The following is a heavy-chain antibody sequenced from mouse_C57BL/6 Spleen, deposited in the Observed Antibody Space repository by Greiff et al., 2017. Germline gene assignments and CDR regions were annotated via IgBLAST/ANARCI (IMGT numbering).Heavy chain of an antibody. Sequence: QVQLQQSGAELVKPGASVKISCKASGYAFSSYWMTWVKQRPGKGLEWIGQIYPGDGDTNYNGKFKGKATLTADKSSSTAYMQLSSLTSEDSAVYFCARGQDYYAMDYWGQGTSVTVSS. D-gene: IGHD3-2*02. CDR3: ARGQDYYAMDY. CDR2: IYPGDGDT. CDR1: GYAFSSYW. J-gene: IGHJ4*01. V-gene: IGHV1-80*01.